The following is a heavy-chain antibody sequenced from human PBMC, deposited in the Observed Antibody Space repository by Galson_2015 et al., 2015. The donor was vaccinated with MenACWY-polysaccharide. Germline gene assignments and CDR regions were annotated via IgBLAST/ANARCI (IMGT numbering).Heavy chain of an antibody. Sequence: SLRLSCAASGSRFSNSGMYWVRQAPGKGLEWVAVIQYDGSNKVSADSVKGRFTISRDNSKNTVFLEMNTLGVEDTAVYYCAREGSRIVFHAFDVWGQGTMVTVSS. J-gene: IGHJ3*01. V-gene: IGHV3-33*01. D-gene: IGHD2-2*01. CDR1: GSRFSNSG. CDR2: IQYDGSNK. CDR3: AREGSRIVFHAFDV.